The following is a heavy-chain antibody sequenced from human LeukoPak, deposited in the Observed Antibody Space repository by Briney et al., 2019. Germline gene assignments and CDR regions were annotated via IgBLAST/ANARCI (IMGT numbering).Heavy chain of an antibody. V-gene: IGHV3-21*06. CDR2: ISSTSTYI. CDR3: ARDLSFDY. D-gene: IGHD2/OR15-2a*01. Sequence: GGSLSLSCAASGFTFSRYSIHWVRQAPGKGLEWVSSISSTSTYIHYSDSVKGRSTISRDNAKNSLYLQMNSLRAEDTAVYYCARDLSFDYWGQGTLVTVSS. J-gene: IGHJ4*02. CDR1: GFTFSRYS.